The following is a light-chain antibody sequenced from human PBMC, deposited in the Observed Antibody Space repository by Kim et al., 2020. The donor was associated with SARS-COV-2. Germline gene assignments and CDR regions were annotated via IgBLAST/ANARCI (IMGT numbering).Light chain of an antibody. CDR3: QQYATSPYT. CDR1: QAVRNTY. Sequence: LSPGERATLSCRASQAVRNTYLAWYQQKPGQAPRLLIYGAASRATGIPDRFRGSGSGTDFTLTISRLEAEDFAVYYCQQYATSPYTFGQGTHVEI. V-gene: IGKV3-20*01. CDR2: GAA. J-gene: IGKJ2*01.